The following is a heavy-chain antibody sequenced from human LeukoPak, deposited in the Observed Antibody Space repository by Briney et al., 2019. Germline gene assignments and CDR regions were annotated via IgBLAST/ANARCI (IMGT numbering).Heavy chain of an antibody. CDR1: GGTFSSYA. J-gene: IGHJ3*02. CDR3: ARHSGLDAFDI. Sequence: SVKVSCKASGGTFSSYAISWVRQAPGQGLEWMGRIIPILGIVNYAQKFQGRVTITADKSTSTAYMELSSLRSEDTAVYYCARHSGLDAFDIWGQGTMVTVSS. D-gene: IGHD5-12*01. V-gene: IGHV1-69*04. CDR2: IIPILGIV.